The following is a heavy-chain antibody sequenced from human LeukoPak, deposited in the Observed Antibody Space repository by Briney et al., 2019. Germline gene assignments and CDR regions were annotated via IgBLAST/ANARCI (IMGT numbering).Heavy chain of an antibody. CDR1: GFTFSTYA. Sequence: GGSLRLSCAASGFTFSTYAMSWVRQAPGKGLEWVSAISGSGGSTYYADSVKGRFTTSRDNSKNTLYLQMNSLRAEDTSIYFCAKALEQETVIALDSWGQGTLVTVSS. CDR3: AKALEQETVIALDS. D-gene: IGHD6-13*01. V-gene: IGHV3-23*01. J-gene: IGHJ4*02. CDR2: ISGSGGST.